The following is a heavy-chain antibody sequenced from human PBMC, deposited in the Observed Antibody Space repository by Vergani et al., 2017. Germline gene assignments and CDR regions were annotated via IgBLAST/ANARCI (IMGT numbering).Heavy chain of an antibody. J-gene: IGHJ4*02. D-gene: IGHD6-19*01. V-gene: IGHV4-59*01. Sequence: QVQLQESGPGLVKPSETLSLTCTVSGGSISSYHWSWIRQPPGKGLEWVGYIFYSGSTNYNRSLKSRVTISVDTSKNQFSLKLSSVTAADTAVYYCARVSSSGWYFDYWGQGTLVTVSS. CDR3: ARVSSSGWYFDY. CDR1: GGSISSYH. CDR2: IFYSGST.